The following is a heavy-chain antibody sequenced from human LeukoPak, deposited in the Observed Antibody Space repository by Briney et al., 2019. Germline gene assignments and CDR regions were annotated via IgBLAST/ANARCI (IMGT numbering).Heavy chain of an antibody. CDR1: GFTFSDHY. CDR2: TRNKANSYTT. CDR3: ARGGYYYDSSGYFDY. J-gene: IGHJ4*02. D-gene: IGHD3-22*01. V-gene: IGHV3-72*01. Sequence: PGGSLRLSCAASGFTFSDHYMDWVRQAPGKGLEWVGRTRNKANSYTTEYAASVKGRFTISRDDSKNSLYLQMNSLKTEDTAVCYCARGGYYYDSSGYFDYWGQGTLVTVSS.